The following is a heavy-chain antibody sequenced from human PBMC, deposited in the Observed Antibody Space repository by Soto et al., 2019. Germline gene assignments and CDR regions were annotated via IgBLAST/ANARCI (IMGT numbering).Heavy chain of an antibody. CDR3: ARGGALWFGELSSMYV. D-gene: IGHD3-10*01. CDR2: MNPNSGNT. J-gene: IGHJ6*02. V-gene: IGHV1-8*01. CDR1: GYAFTSYD. Sequence: ASVKVSCKASGYAFTSYDINWVRQATGQGLEWMGWMNPNSGNTGYAQKFQGRVTMTRNTSISTAYMELSSLRSEDTAVYYCARGGALWFGELSSMYVWGQGTTVTVSS.